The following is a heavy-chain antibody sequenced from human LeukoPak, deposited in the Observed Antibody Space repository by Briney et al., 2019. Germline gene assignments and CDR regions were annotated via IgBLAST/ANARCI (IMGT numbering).Heavy chain of an antibody. Sequence: SGGSLRLSCAASGVTFSHHWMHWVRQVPGKGPVWVSRSDGGGSSTSYADSVKGRFTISRDNAKNSLYLQMNSLRAEDTAVYYCARESAGFYGMDVWGQGTTVTVSS. CDR2: SDGGGSST. CDR1: GVTFSHHW. J-gene: IGHJ6*02. V-gene: IGHV3-74*01. D-gene: IGHD2-15*01. CDR3: ARESAGFYGMDV.